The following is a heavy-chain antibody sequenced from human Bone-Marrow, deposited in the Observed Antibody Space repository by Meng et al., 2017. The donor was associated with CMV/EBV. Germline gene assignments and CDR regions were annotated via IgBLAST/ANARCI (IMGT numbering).Heavy chain of an antibody. Sequence: SETLSLTCAVYGGSFSGYYWSWIRQPPGKGLEWIGEINHSGSTNYNPSLKSRVTISVDTSKNQFSLKLSSVTAADTAVYYCARPRVAGVYYYGMDVWGQGTKVTSP. J-gene: IGHJ6*02. V-gene: IGHV4-34*01. CDR2: INHSGST. CDR1: GGSFSGYY. CDR3: ARPRVAGVYYYGMDV.